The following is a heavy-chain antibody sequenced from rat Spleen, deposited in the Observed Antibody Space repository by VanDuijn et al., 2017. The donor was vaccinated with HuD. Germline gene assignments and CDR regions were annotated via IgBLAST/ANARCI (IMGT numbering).Heavy chain of an antibody. CDR1: GFSLTSNS. CDR2: RWSNGGT. CDR3: VRGSAYFDY. Sequence: QVQLKESGPGLVQPSQTLSLTCTVSGFSLTSNSVSWIRQPPGKGLEWMAVRWSNGGTDYNSAIKSRLSISRDTSKSQVFLKMNSLQTEDTAMYFCVRGSAYFDYWGQGVMVTVSS. D-gene: IGHD3-2*01. J-gene: IGHJ2*01. V-gene: IGHV2-47*01.